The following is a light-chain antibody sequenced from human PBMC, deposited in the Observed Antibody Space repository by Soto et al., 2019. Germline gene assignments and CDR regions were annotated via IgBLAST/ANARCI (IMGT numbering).Light chain of an antibody. CDR2: GAS. CDR1: QSVSSY. CDR3: QHRGKWPRT. Sequence: EIVLTQSPATLSLSPGERATLSCRASQSVSSYLAWYQQKPGQAPRLLIYGASNRATAIPARFSGSGSGTAFSLTISSLESEDFAVYYCQHRGKWPRTFGQGTKLEIK. V-gene: IGKV3-11*01. J-gene: IGKJ2*01.